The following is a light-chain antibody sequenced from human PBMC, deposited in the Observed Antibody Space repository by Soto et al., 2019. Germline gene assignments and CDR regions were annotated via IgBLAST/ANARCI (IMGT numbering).Light chain of an antibody. J-gene: IGKJ1*01. V-gene: IGKV3-15*01. Sequence: EIVMTQSPATPSVSPGERATLSCRASQSVGSTLAWYQQKVGQAPRLLIYDASARATGIPARFSGSGSGTEFTLTISSLQSEDFAVYYCQQYNDWPETFGQGTKVDIK. CDR3: QQYNDWPET. CDR2: DAS. CDR1: QSVGST.